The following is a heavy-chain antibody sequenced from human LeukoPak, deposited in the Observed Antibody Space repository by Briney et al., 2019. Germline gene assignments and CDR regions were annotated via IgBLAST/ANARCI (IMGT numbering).Heavy chain of an antibody. J-gene: IGHJ3*02. V-gene: IGHV4-59*08. Sequence: SETLSLTCTVSGGSISSYYWSWIRQPPGKGLEWIGYIYYSGSTNYNPSLKSRVTMSVDTSKNQFSLKLSSVTAADTAVYYCARHAHSIAAAGTRAFDIWGQGTMVTVSS. D-gene: IGHD6-13*01. CDR3: ARHAHSIAAAGTRAFDI. CDR1: GGSISSYY. CDR2: IYYSGST.